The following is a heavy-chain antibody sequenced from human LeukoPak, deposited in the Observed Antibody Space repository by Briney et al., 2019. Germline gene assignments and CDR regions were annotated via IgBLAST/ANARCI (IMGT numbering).Heavy chain of an antibody. CDR1: GFSVSDYS. V-gene: IGHV3-11*05. Sequence: PGGSLRLSCAASGFSVSDYSISWIRQSPGKGLEWIPYVTSGSGSTNYADSVKGRFTISRDNAKNSVALQLDGLRADDTAAYFCTRERRGSYYAFESWGQGTLVTVSS. J-gene: IGHJ4*02. CDR3: TRERRGSYYAFES. CDR2: VTSGSGST. D-gene: IGHD3-16*01.